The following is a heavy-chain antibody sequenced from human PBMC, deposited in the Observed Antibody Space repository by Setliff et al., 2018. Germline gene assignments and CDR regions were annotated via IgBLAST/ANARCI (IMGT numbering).Heavy chain of an antibody. Sequence: PGGSLRLSCEASGFSFNNYWMYWVRQVPGKGLVWVSGINKDGDGTRYADSVRGRFTISRDNPKNTVYLQMGSLRTEDTAVYYCARVGHYDKKGDALDDLDIWGQGTMVTVSS. CDR2: INKDGDGT. CDR3: ARVGHYDKKGDALDDLDI. J-gene: IGHJ3*02. D-gene: IGHD3-22*01. CDR1: GFSFNNYW. V-gene: IGHV3-74*01.